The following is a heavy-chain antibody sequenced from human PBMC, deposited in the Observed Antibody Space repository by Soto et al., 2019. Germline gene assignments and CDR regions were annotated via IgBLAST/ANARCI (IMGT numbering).Heavy chain of an antibody. D-gene: IGHD5-18*01. Sequence: VKVCCEASGGSLRSYSIKWVRQAPGQGLEWMGGIIPIFGTANYAQKFQGRVTITAVESTSTAYMELSSLRSEDTAVYYCARDSRGYSYGYDDYYGMDVWGQGTTVIVSS. CDR1: GGSLRSYS. CDR2: IIPIFGTA. V-gene: IGHV1-69*01. J-gene: IGHJ6*01. CDR3: ARDSRGYSYGYDDYYGMDV.